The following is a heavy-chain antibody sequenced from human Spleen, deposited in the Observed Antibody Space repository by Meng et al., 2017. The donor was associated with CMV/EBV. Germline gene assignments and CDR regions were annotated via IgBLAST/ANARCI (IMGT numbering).Heavy chain of an antibody. CDR3: ARGRRGYSVY. Sequence: SETLSLTCTVSGGSISSSSYYWGWIRQPPGKGLEWIGSIYYSGSTYYNPSLKSRVTISVDTSKNQFSLKLSSVTAADTAVYYCARGRRGYSVYWGQGTLVTVSS. J-gene: IGHJ4*02. CDR2: IYYSGST. V-gene: IGHV4-39*07. D-gene: IGHD5/OR15-5a*01. CDR1: GGSISSSSYY.